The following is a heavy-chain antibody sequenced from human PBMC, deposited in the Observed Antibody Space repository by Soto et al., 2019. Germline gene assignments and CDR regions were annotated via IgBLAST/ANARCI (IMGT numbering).Heavy chain of an antibody. J-gene: IGHJ4*02. CDR1: GGSISSNY. Sequence: SETLSLTCTVSGGSISSNYWTWIRQPPGKGLEWIGYVYNSGSTNYNPSLKSRVTISEDTSKSQFSLKVNSMTAADTAVYYCARGDGFWSGYSYLNYWGQGTLVTVSS. V-gene: IGHV4-59*01. CDR3: ARGDGFWSGYSYLNY. D-gene: IGHD3-3*01. CDR2: VYNSGST.